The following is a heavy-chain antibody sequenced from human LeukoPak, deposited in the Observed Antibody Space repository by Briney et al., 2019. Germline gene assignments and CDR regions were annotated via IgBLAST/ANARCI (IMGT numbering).Heavy chain of an antibody. CDR1: GFTLSSYW. CDR2: IDSDGTTI. CDR3: ARGLTLLGYCSGTSCLMNY. V-gene: IGHV3-74*01. D-gene: IGHD2-2*01. Sequence: GGSLRLSCAVSGFTLSSYWMHWVRQAPGKGLVWVSRIDSDGTTIDYADSVKGRFTISRDNANNTLYLQMNSLRAEDAGVYYCARGLTLLGYCSGTSCLMNYWGQGTLVPVSS. J-gene: IGHJ4*02.